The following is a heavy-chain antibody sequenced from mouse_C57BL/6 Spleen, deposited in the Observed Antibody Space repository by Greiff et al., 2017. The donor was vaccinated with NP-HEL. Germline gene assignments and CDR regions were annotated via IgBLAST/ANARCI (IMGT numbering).Heavy chain of an antibody. CDR3: ARSSIYYDYDGLFRFAY. V-gene: IGHV1-64*01. CDR1: GYTFTSYW. Sequence: QVQLQQPGAELVKPGASVKLSCKASGYTFTSYWMHWVKQRPGQGLEWIGMIHPNSGSTNYNEKFKSKATLTVDKSSSTAYMQLSSLTSEDSAVYYCARSSIYYDYDGLFRFAYWGQGTLVTVSA. CDR2: IHPNSGST. D-gene: IGHD2-4*01. J-gene: IGHJ3*01.